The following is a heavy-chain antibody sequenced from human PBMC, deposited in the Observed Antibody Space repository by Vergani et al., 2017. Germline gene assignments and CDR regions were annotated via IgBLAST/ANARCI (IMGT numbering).Heavy chain of an antibody. CDR3: ARDLHSVVAGTTGVYYYYYGMDV. CDR2: LSSSSSYI. J-gene: IGHJ6*02. D-gene: IGHD1-7*01. V-gene: IGHV3-21*01. Sequence: EVQLVESGGGLVKPGGSLRLSCAASGFTFSSYSMNWVRQAPGKGLEWVSSLSSSSSYIYYADSVKGRFTISRDNAKNSLYLQMNTLRAEETAVYYCARDLHSVVAGTTGVYYYYYGMDVWGQGTTVTVSS. CDR1: GFTFSSYS.